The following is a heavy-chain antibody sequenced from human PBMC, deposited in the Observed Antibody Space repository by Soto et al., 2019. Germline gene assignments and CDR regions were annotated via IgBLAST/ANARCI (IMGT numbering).Heavy chain of an antibody. CDR1: GGSIDSGDY. CDR2: ISHSGIT. J-gene: IGHJ5*02. CDR3: ARVLRGWFDP. Sequence: PSETLSLTCTVSGGSIDSGDYYWSWIRQPPGGGLEWIGEISHSGITNYKASLKSRVTMSVDKTKNDVSLKLTSVTAADTAVYYCARVLRGWFDPWGQGTPVTVSS. V-gene: IGHV4-39*07.